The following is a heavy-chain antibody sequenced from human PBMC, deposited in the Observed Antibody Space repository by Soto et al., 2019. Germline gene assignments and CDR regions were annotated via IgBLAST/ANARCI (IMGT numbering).Heavy chain of an antibody. J-gene: IGHJ4*02. CDR1: GFTFSSYA. D-gene: IGHD3-22*01. Sequence: PVGSLRLSCAASGFTFSSYAMSWVRQAPGKGLEWVSAISGSGGSTYYADSVKGRFTISRDNSKNTLYLQMNSLRAEDTAAYYCAKDTYYYDSSGYYFGYWGQGTLVTVSS. V-gene: IGHV3-23*01. CDR3: AKDTYYYDSSGYYFGY. CDR2: ISGSGGST.